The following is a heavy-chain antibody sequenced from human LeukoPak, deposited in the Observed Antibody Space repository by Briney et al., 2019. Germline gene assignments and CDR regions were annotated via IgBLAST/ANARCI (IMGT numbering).Heavy chain of an antibody. CDR3: ARSTRLYYYGAGSYCTHVEY. CDR2: INPNSGGT. V-gene: IGHV1-2*02. CDR1: GYTFTGYY. D-gene: IGHD3-10*01. Sequence: ASVKVSCKASGYTFTGYYMHWVRQAPGQGLEWMGWINPNSGGTNYAQQFQGRVTMTRDTSISTDYIELSRLRSDDTAVYYCARSTRLYYYGAGSYCTHVEYLGQGTLVTGSS. J-gene: IGHJ4*02.